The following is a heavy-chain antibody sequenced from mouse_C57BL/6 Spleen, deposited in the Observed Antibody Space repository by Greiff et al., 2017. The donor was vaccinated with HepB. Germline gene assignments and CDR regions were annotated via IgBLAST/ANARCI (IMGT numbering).Heavy chain of an antibody. CDR3: TRLGLPPWFAY. CDR1: GYTFTDYE. D-gene: IGHD2-2*01. Sequence: VQLQQSGAELVRPGASVTLSCKASGYTFTDYEMHWVKQTPVHGLEWIGAIDPETGGTAYNQKFKGKAILTADKSSSTAYMELRSLTSEDSAVYYCTRLGLPPWFAYWGQGTLVTVSA. CDR2: IDPETGGT. V-gene: IGHV1-15*01. J-gene: IGHJ3*01.